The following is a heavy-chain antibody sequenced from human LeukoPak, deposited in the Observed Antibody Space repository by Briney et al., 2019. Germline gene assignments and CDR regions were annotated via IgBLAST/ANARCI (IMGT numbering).Heavy chain of an antibody. J-gene: IGHJ4*02. CDR3: ARDGGHSTDFDY. D-gene: IGHD2/OR15-2a*01. Sequence: TGGSLRLSCAPSGFMFSRHWMSWVRQAPGKGPEWVANIKQDGSERYYVDSVKGRFTISRDNAKNSLYLQMNSLRAEGTAVYYCARDGGHSTDFDYWGQGTLVTVSS. V-gene: IGHV3-7*01. CDR1: GFMFSRHW. CDR2: IKQDGSER.